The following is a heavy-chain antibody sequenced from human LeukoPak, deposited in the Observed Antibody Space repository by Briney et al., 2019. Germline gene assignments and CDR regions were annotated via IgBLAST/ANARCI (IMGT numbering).Heavy chain of an antibody. CDR2: IYLDDRA. J-gene: IGHJ4*02. Sequence: PGGSLRLSCAASGFAVSSKYMNWVRQAPGKGLEWVTVIYLDDRADYADSVKGRFTISSDNSKNTVYLQMNSLKDEDTAVYYCARDAETSLANWGQGTLVTVSP. V-gene: IGHV3-66*01. CDR3: ARDAETSLAN. CDR1: GFAVSSKY.